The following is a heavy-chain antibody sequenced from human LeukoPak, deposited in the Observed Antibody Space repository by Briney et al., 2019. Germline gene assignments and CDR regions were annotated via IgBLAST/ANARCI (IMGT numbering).Heavy chain of an antibody. D-gene: IGHD1-26*01. CDR2: IIPIFGTA. CDR1: GGTFSSYA. V-gene: IGHV1-69*05. J-gene: IGHJ4*02. Sequence: ASVKVSCKASGGTFSSYAISWVRQAPGQGLEWMGGIIPIFGTANYAQKFQGRVTMTRDTSISTAYMELSRLRSDDTAVYYCARDYREWELLLGYWGQGTLVTVSS. CDR3: ARDYREWELLLGY.